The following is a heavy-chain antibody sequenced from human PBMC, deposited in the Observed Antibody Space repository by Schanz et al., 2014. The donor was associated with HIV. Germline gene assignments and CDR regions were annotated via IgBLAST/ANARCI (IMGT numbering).Heavy chain of an antibody. Sequence: EGQLVESGGGLVKPGESLRISCAASGFTFNYAWMSWVRQAPGKGLEWVSAISGGGTDTYYAASVKGRFTISRDNSKNTLYLQMNSLRAEDTAVYYCAKCPTMVRGTGMDVWGQGTTVTVSS. CDR3: AKCPTMVRGTGMDV. V-gene: IGHV3-23*04. D-gene: IGHD3-10*01. CDR1: GFTFNYAW. CDR2: ISGGGTDT. J-gene: IGHJ6*02.